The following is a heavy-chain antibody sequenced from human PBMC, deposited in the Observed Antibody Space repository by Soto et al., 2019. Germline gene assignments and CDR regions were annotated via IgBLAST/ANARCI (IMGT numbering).Heavy chain of an antibody. CDR3: VRDLEYCGGYSHEDVFEI. D-gene: IGHD2-21*02. Sequence: QVQLVQSGAEVKKPGASVKVSCKASGYTFSTYGVSWVRQAPGQGLEWMGWISGYDGDTNYAQKIRGRVTMTTDTSTSTAYMELRSLRSDDTAVYYCVRDLEYCGGYSHEDVFEIWGQGTMVNVSS. CDR2: ISGYDGDT. V-gene: IGHV1-18*01. J-gene: IGHJ3*02. CDR1: GYTFSTYG.